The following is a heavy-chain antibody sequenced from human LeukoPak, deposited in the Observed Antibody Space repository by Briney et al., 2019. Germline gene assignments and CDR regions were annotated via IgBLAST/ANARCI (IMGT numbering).Heavy chain of an antibody. CDR3: ARDSSWFDY. Sequence: ASVKVPCKASGSTFTICCNSWDRLAPEQGPELMGKSSAYNGNTNYAQKLQGRVTKTTDTSKSKAKIELSSMRAEDTAAHYCARDSSWFDYWGQGTLVTVSS. J-gene: IGHJ5*01. CDR2: SSAYNGNT. V-gene: IGHV1-18*01. D-gene: IGHD6-13*01. CDR1: GSTFTICC.